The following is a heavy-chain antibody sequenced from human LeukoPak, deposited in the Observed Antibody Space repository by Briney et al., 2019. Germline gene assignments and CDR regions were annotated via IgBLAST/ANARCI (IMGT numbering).Heavy chain of an antibody. V-gene: IGHV4-39*07. CDR2: IYYSGST. Sequence: SETLSLTCTVSGGSISSSSYYWGWIRQPPGKGLEWIGSIYYSGSTYYNPSLKSRVTISVDTSKNQFSLKLSFVTAADTAVYYCAGDSRIVGQDPYYFDYWGQGTLVTVSS. D-gene: IGHD3-22*01. CDR3: AGDSRIVGQDPYYFDY. J-gene: IGHJ4*02. CDR1: GGSISSSSYY.